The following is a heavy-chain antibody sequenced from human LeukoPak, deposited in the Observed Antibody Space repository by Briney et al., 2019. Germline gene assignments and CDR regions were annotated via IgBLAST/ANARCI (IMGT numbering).Heavy chain of an antibody. J-gene: IGHJ6*02. CDR3: ARDQEVSGGMDV. V-gene: IGHV3-30-3*01. D-gene: IGHD2-15*01. Sequence: PGGSLRLSCAASGFTFSSYAMHWVRQAPGKGLEWVAVISYDGSNKYYADSVKGRFTISRDNSKNTLYLKMNSLRAEDTAVYYCARDQEVSGGMDVWGQGTTVTVSS. CDR1: GFTFSSYA. CDR2: ISYDGSNK.